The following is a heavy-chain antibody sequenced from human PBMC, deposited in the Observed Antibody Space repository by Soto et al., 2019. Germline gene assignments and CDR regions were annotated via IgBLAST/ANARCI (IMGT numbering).Heavy chain of an antibody. Sequence: SETLSLTCTVSGDSITRGGYYWSWIRKHPGKGLEWIGHISYIGTYYNLSLKDQATISMDSAKNHLSLKLSSVTAADTAVYFSASYKPTGAFDIWGQGTMVTVSS. CDR1: GDSITRGGYY. CDR3: ASYKPTGAFDI. V-gene: IGHV4-31*01. J-gene: IGHJ3*02. CDR2: ISYIGT. D-gene: IGHD3-10*01.